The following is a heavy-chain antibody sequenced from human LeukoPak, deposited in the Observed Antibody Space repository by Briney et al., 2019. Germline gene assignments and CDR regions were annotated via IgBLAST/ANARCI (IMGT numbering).Heavy chain of an antibody. J-gene: IGHJ4*02. Sequence: PSETLSLTCSVSGDSISSNSYYWGWIRQPPGKGLEWIGSIYYSGSTDYNPSLKSRATISVDTSKNQLSLKLSSVTAADAAVYYCARLNYGDYYFDYWGQGTLVTVSS. CDR2: IYYSGST. V-gene: IGHV4-39*01. CDR3: ARLNYGDYYFDY. CDR1: GDSISSNSYY. D-gene: IGHD4-17*01.